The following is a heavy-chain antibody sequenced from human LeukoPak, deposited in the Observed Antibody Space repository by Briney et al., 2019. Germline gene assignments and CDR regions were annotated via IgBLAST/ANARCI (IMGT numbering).Heavy chain of an antibody. V-gene: IGHV3-7*01. D-gene: IGHD3-22*01. CDR2: IKQDGSEK. CDR1: GFTFSSYW. J-gene: IGHJ5*02. Sequence: GGSLRLSCAASGFTFSSYWMSWVCQAPGKGLEWVANIKQDGSEKYYVDSVKGRFTISRDNAKNSLYLQMNSLRAEDTAVYYCARHPSGYYAGWFDPWGQGTLVTVSS. CDR3: ARHPSGYYAGWFDP.